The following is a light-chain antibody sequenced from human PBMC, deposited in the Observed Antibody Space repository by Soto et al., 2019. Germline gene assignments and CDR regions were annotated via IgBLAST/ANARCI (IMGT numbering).Light chain of an antibody. Sequence: EIVLTQSPGTLSLSPGEGATLSCRASQSVSSSYLAWYQQKPGQAPRLLIYGASTRATGIPDRFSGSGSGTDFTLTISTLEPEDFAVYYCQQYGSSRWTFGQGTKV. CDR1: QSVSSSY. CDR2: GAS. J-gene: IGKJ1*01. CDR3: QQYGSSRWT. V-gene: IGKV3-20*01.